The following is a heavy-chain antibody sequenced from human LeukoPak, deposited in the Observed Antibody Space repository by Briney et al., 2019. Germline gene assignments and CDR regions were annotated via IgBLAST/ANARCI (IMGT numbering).Heavy chain of an antibody. V-gene: IGHV1-69*01. Sequence: VKVSCKASGGTFSSYAISWVRQAPGQGLEWMGGIIPIFGTANYAQKFQGRVTITADESTSTAYMELSSLRPEDTAEYYCARLLRSSGYYLASRENWFDPWGQGTLVTVSS. J-gene: IGHJ5*02. D-gene: IGHD3-22*01. CDR3: ARLLRSSGYYLASRENWFDP. CDR2: IIPIFGTA. CDR1: GGTFSSYA.